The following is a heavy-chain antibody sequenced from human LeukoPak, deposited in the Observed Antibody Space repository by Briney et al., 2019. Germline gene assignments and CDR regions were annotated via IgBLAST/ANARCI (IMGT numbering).Heavy chain of an antibody. D-gene: IGHD5-18*01. Sequence: PSETLSLTCTVSGGSTSSDYWSWIRQSPGKGLEWVGYVYNSGDTGKNPSLKSRVTILLDTSKNQCSLKLTSVSAADTAVYYCARNYGYGLAKGFDIWGQGTMVTVSS. CDR3: ARNYGYGLAKGFDI. V-gene: IGHV4-59*08. J-gene: IGHJ3*02. CDR1: GGSTSSDY. CDR2: VYNSGDT.